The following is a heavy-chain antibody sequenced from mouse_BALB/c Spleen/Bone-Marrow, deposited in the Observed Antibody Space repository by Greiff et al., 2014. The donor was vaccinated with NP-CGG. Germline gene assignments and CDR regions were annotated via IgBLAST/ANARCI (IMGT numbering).Heavy chain of an antibody. V-gene: IGHV2-3*01. CDR3: AKPLLPWWYFDV. CDR1: GFSLTSYG. Sequence: VQLQQSGPGLAAPSQSLSITCTVSGFSLTSYGVSWVRQPPGKGLEWLGVIWGDGSTNYHSALISRLSIRKDNSKSQVFLKLNSLQTDDTATYYCAKPLLPWWYFDVWGAGTSVTVSS. J-gene: IGHJ1*01. D-gene: IGHD1-1*01. CDR2: IWGDGST.